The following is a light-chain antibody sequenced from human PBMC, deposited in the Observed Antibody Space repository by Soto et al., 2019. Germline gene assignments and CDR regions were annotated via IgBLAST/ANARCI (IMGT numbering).Light chain of an antibody. CDR3: QQYGSSGT. CDR2: GAS. CDR1: QSVSNNY. J-gene: IGKJ1*01. V-gene: IGKV3-20*01. Sequence: EIAFTQSPGRLCLSQGERATLSCRASQSVSNNYLAWYQQKPGQAPRLLIYGASNRATGIPDRFSGSGSGTDFTLTISRLEPEDFAVYYCQQYGSSGTFGQGTKVDIK.